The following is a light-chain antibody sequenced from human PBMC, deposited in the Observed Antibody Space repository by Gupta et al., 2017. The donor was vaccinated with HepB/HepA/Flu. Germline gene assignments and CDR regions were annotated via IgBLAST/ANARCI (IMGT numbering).Light chain of an antibody. CDR2: LGS. CDR1: QSLLHSNVYNY. CDR3: IQALQTPLT. J-gene: IGKJ4*01. Sequence: DIEMTQSPLSLPVTLGEPASISCRSSQSLLHSNVYNYLDWYLQKPGQSPQLLIYLGSNRASGVPDRFSGSGSGTDFTLKISRVEAEDVGVYYCIQALQTPLTFGGGTKVEIK. V-gene: IGKV2-28*01.